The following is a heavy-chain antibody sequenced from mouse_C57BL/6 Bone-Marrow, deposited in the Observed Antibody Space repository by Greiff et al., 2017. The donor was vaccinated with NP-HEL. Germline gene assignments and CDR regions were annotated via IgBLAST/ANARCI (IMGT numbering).Heavy chain of an antibody. V-gene: IGHV1-69*01. D-gene: IGHD3-3*01. CDR1: GYTFTSYW. CDR3: AREGPFLYYFDY. CDR2: IDPSDSYT. J-gene: IGHJ2*01. Sequence: QVQLQQPGAELVMPGASVKLSCKASGYTFTSYWMHWVKQRPGQGLEWSGEIDPSDSYTNYNQKFKGKSTLTVDKSSSTAYMQLSSLTSEDSAVYYCAREGPFLYYFDYWGQGTTLTVSS.